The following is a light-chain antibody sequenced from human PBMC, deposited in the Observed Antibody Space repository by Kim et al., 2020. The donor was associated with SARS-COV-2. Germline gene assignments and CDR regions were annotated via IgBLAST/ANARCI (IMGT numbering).Light chain of an antibody. CDR3: AAWDDSLNGVV. CDR2: SSN. J-gene: IGLJ3*02. CDR1: TSNIGNNA. V-gene: IGLV1-44*01. Sequence: QLVLTQPPSASGTPGQRVTISCSGSTSNIGNNAVNWYQQLPGTAPKLLVYSSNQRPSGVPDRFSGSKSGTSASLAISGLQSEDEADYYCAAWDDSLNGVVFGGGTQLTVL.